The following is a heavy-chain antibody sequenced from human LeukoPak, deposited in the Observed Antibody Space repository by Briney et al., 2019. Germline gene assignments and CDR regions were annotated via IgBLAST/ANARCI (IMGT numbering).Heavy chain of an antibody. CDR3: AKDGSTGGFAPGYFYGMGV. V-gene: IGHV3-9*01. J-gene: IGHJ6*02. Sequence: GGSLRLSCVVSGFRFDDYGMHWVRQAPGKGLEWVSGISWSGTTTGYADSVKGRFTISRDSAKNSLYLQMDSLRVGDTALYYCAKDGSTGGFAPGYFYGMGVWGQGTTVTVSS. CDR2: ISWSGTTT. CDR1: GFRFDDYG. D-gene: IGHD3-16*01.